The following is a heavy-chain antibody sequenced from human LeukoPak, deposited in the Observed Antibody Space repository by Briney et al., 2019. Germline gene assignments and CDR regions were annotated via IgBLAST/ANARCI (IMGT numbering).Heavy chain of an antibody. V-gene: IGHV1-8*03. CDR2: MNPKSGNT. D-gene: IGHD1-26*01. CDR3: ARRGIVGAEPYNWFDP. CDR1: GYTFNSYD. Sequence: ASVKVSCKASGYTFNSYDTNWVRQATGQGLEWMGWMNPKSGNTGHAQKFQGRVTITRDTSISTVYMELSSLRSDDTAVYYCARRGIVGAEPYNWFDPWGQGTLVTVSS. J-gene: IGHJ5*02.